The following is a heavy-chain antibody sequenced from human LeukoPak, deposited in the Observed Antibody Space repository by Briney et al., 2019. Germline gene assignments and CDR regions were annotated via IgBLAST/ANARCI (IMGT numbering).Heavy chain of an antibody. CDR1: GYTLTGYY. Sequence: ASVKVSCKASGYTLTGYYMHWVRQAPGQGLEWMRWINPSSGGTNYAQKFQGRVTMTRDTSISTAYMELSRLRSDDTAIYYCARDVGEYCSSVSCYASDYWGQGTLVTVSS. V-gene: IGHV1-2*02. J-gene: IGHJ4*02. CDR3: ARDVGEYCSSVSCYASDY. CDR2: INPSSGGT. D-gene: IGHD2-2*01.